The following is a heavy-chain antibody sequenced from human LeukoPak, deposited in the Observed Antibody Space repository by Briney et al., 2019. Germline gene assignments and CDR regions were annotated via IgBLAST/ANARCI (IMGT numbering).Heavy chain of an antibody. D-gene: IGHD3-22*01. V-gene: IGHV3-30*02. CDR3: AKPPNYYDSSGYQGAFDI. Sequence: PGGSLRLSCAASGFTFSSYGMHWVRQAPGKGLEWAAFIRYDGSNKYYADSVKGRFTISRDNSKNTLYLQMNSLRAEDTAVYYCAKPPNYYDSSGYQGAFDIWGQGTMVTVSS. CDR1: GFTFSSYG. CDR2: IRYDGSNK. J-gene: IGHJ3*02.